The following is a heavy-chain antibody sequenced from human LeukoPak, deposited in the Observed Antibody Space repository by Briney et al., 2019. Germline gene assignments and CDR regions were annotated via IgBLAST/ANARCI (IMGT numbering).Heavy chain of an antibody. J-gene: IGHJ4*02. CDR2: IYHSGST. V-gene: IGHV4-30-2*01. CDR3: AREVRIAAAGREGVFDY. Sequence: PSETLSLTCAVSDGSISSGGYSWSWIRQPPGKGLEWIGYIYHSGSTYYNPSLKSRVTISVDRSKNQFSLKLSSVTAADTAVYCCAREVRIAAAGREGVFDYWGQGTLVTVSS. CDR1: DGSISSGGYS. D-gene: IGHD6-13*01.